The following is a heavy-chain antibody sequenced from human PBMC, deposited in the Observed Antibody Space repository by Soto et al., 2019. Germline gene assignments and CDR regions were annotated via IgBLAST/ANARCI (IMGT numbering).Heavy chain of an antibody. CDR1: GGNFTTFA. J-gene: IGHJ6*02. CDR2: IVPFFRTP. D-gene: IGHD2-2*01. CDR3: AGAVHQLLSPHYYYFDMDV. Sequence: QVQLDQSGAEVKKPGSSVKVSCQASGGNFTTFAFSWVRLAPGQGLVWMGGIVPFFRTPNYAQQFQDRVSITADASTTTVSMELTSLASDDTAVYYCAGAVHQLLSPHYYYFDMDVWGHGTTVTVSS. V-gene: IGHV1-69*01.